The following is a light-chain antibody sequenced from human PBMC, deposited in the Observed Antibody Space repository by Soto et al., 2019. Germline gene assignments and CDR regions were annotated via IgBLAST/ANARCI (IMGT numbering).Light chain of an antibody. CDR3: QKYNSAPQT. CDR1: QGISNY. Sequence: IQMTQSPSSLSASVGDRVTITCRASQGISNYLAWYQQKPGKVPKLLMYGASTLQSGVPSRFSGSGSGTEFTPIISSLQPEDVATYYCQKYNSAPQTFGPGTKVDIK. J-gene: IGKJ3*01. CDR2: GAS. V-gene: IGKV1-27*01.